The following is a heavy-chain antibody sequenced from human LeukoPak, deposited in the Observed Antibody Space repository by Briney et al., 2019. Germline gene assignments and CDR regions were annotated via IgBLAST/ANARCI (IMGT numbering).Heavy chain of an antibody. J-gene: IGHJ5*02. Sequence: ASVKVSCKASGYTFTSYYMHWVRQAPGQGLEWMGIINPSGGSTGYAQKFQGRVTMTRDMSTSTVYMELSSLRSEDTAVYYCARGECSGGSCYLGGRGWFDPWGQGTLVTVSS. V-gene: IGHV1-46*01. CDR3: ARGECSGGSCYLGGRGWFDP. CDR2: INPSGGST. CDR1: GYTFTSYY. D-gene: IGHD2-15*01.